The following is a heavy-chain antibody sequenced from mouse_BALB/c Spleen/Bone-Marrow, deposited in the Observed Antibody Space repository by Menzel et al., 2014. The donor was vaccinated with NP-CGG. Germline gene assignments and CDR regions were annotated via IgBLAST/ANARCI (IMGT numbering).Heavy chain of an antibody. CDR1: GYSFTNYW. Sequence: QVQLKESGAELAKPGASVKMSCKASGYSFTNYWMHWVKQRPGQGLEWIGYISPSTGYSEYNQKFKDKATLTADKSSNIAYMQLSSLTSEDSAVYYCARYGNYPLFPYWGKGTLVPVSA. CDR3: ARYGNYPLFPY. V-gene: IGHV1-7*01. CDR2: ISPSTGYS. J-gene: IGHJ3*01. D-gene: IGHD2-1*01.